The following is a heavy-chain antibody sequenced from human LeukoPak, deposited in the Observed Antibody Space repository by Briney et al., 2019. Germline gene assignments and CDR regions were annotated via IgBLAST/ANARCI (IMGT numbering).Heavy chain of an antibody. CDR1: GDSVSSNSAA. V-gene: IGHV6-1*01. CDR2: TYYRSKWYN. D-gene: IGHD6-13*01. J-gene: IGHJ4*02. CDR3: ARVPTVGYSSFEGFDY. Sequence: SRTLSLTCAISGDSVSSNSAAWNWIRQSPSRGLEWLGRTYYRSKWYNDYAVSVKSRITINPDTSKNQFSLQLNSVTPEDTAVYYCARVPTVGYSSFEGFDYWGQGTLVTVSS.